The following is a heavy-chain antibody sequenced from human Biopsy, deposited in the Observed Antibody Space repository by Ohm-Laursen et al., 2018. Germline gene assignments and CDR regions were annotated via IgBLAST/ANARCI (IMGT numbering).Heavy chain of an antibody. D-gene: IGHD1-26*01. V-gene: IGHV1-2*02. CDR1: GGTFTRYA. CDR3: ARREQLFKPWELLVRGPNGYSYKSMDV. J-gene: IGHJ6*02. CDR2: INSNSGDT. Sequence: ASVKVSCKASGGTFTRYAMHWVRQAPGQGLEWMGWINSNSGDTNYAQKFQGRVAMTRDTSITTAYLELSSLRSDDTAVYYCARREQLFKPWELLVRGPNGYSYKSMDVWGHGTTVTVSS.